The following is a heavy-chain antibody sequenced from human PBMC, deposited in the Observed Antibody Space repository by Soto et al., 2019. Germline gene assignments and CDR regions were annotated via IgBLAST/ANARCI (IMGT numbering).Heavy chain of an antibody. CDR1: GFTFTNYA. D-gene: IGHD6-13*01. CDR3: ARDHFASNWSHVDY. CDR2: ISDDGSNK. Sequence: QVQLVESGGGVVQPGRSLRLSCAVSGFTFTNYAMHWVRQAPGKGLEWVAVISDDGSNKKYADSVKGRFTISRDKSKNTKNMQMNSLRAEDTALYCCARDHFASNWSHVDYWGQGTLVTVSS. J-gene: IGHJ4*02. V-gene: IGHV3-30-3*01.